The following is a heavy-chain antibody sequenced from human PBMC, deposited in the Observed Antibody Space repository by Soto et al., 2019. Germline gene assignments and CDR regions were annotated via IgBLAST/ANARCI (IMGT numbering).Heavy chain of an antibody. V-gene: IGHV3-64*01. Sequence: EVQLVESGGGLVQPGGSLRLSCAGSGFTFSDYAMHWVRQAPGKGLECVSVISGNGDTTYYANSVKDRFTISRDNSKNTLYLQMGSLRADDMAVYYCARAWRADVWGQGTTAAVSS. J-gene: IGHJ6*02. CDR1: GFTFSDYA. CDR2: ISGNGDTT. CDR3: ARAWRADV.